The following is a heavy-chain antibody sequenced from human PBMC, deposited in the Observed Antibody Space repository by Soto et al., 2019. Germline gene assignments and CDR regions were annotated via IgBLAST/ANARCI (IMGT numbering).Heavy chain of an antibody. J-gene: IGHJ5*02. CDR1: GGSMSNSDYY. Sequence: SETLSLTCTVSGGSMSNSDYYWGWIRQPPGKGLEWIGSMSYNGRTYYNPSLKSRVTMSVDTSNNQFSLTVNSVTAADTAVYFCARHRCSGGSWRHRNWFDPWGRGALVTVSS. V-gene: IGHV4-39*01. CDR2: MSYNGRT. CDR3: ARHRCSGGSWRHRNWFDP. D-gene: IGHD2-15*01.